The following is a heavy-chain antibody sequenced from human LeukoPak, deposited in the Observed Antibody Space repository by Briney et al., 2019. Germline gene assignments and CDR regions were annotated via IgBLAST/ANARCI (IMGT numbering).Heavy chain of an antibody. CDR1: GFTFSSYA. CDR2: ISYDGSNK. V-gene: IGHV3-30-3*01. D-gene: IGHD3-16*02. J-gene: IGHJ4*02. CDR3: ARGPATYDYVWGSYRVVNPFDY. Sequence: GGSLRLSCAASGFTFSSYAMHWVRQAPGKGLEWVAVISYDGSNKYYADSVKGRFTISRDNSKNTLYLQMNSLRAEDTAVYYCARGPATYDYVWGSYRVVNPFDYWGQGTLVTVSS.